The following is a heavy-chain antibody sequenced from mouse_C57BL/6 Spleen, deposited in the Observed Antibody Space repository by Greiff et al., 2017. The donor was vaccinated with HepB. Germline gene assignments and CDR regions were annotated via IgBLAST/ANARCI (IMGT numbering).Heavy chain of an antibody. CDR1: GFTFSSYA. Sequence: EVKLVESGEGLVKPGGSLKLSCAASGFTFSSYAMSWVRQTPEKRLEWVAYISSGGDYIYYADTVKGRFTISRDNARNTLYLQMSSLKSEDTAMYYCTRGWDGYSYYFDYWGQGTTLTVSS. CDR2: ISSGGDYI. D-gene: IGHD2-3*01. CDR3: TRGWDGYSYYFDY. V-gene: IGHV5-9-1*02. J-gene: IGHJ2*01.